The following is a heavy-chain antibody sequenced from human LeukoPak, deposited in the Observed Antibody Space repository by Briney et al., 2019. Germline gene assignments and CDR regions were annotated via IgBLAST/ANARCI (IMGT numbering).Heavy chain of an antibody. CDR2: IYYSGST. J-gene: IGHJ4*02. V-gene: IGHV4-59*08. D-gene: IGHD6-13*01. CDR1: VDSFNSYY. Sequence: SETLSLTCTVSVDSFNSYYWSWIRQPPGKGLEWIGYIYYSGSTNYNPSLKSRVTISVDTSKNQFSLKLSSVTAADTAVYCCARSRYSSSWYYFDYWGQGTLVTVSS. CDR3: ARSRYSSSWYYFDY.